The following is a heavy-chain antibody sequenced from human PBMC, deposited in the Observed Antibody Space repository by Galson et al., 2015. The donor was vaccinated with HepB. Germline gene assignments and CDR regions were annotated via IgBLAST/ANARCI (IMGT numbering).Heavy chain of an antibody. CDR2: ISAYNGNT. Sequence: SVKVFCKASGYTFTSYDISWVRQAPGQGLEWMGWISAYNGNTNYAQKLQGRVTMTTDTSTSTAYMDLRSLRSDDTAVYYCARWIAAAELDYWGQGSLVTVSS. D-gene: IGHD6-13*01. J-gene: IGHJ4*02. CDR3: ARWIAAAELDY. V-gene: IGHV1-18*01. CDR1: GYTFTSYD.